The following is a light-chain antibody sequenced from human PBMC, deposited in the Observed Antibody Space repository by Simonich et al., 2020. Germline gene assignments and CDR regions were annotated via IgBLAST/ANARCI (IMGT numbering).Light chain of an antibody. CDR1: QSLSIY. V-gene: IGKV1-39*01. CDR2: APS. CDR3: QQSYSTPWT. J-gene: IGKJ1*01. Sequence: DIKMTQSPFSLSASVGDRVTITCRASQSLSIYLNWYQQKPGKAPKLLIYAPSSLQSGVPSRFSGSGSGTDFTLTISSLQPEDFATYYCQQSYSTPWTFGQGTKVEIK.